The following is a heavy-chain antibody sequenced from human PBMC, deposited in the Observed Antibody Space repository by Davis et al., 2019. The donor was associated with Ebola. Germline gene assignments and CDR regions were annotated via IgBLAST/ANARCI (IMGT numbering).Heavy chain of an antibody. V-gene: IGHV4-34*01. CDR3: ARRTWLFLRLDS. Sequence: PSETLSLTCAVYGGSFSGYYWIWIRQPSGKGLEWIGEINQSGSTNCNPSLKSRVTISVDMSKNQFSLKLSSVTAADTAVYYCARRTWLFLRLDSWGQGILVTVSS. CDR2: INQSGST. CDR1: GGSFSGYY. D-gene: IGHD3-22*01. J-gene: IGHJ4*02.